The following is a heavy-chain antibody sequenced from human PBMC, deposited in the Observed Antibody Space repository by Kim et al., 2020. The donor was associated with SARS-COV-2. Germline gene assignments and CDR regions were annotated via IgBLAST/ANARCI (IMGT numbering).Heavy chain of an antibody. CDR2: ISSGSSDI. D-gene: IGHD6-13*01. J-gene: IGHJ6*02. CDR3: ARAIPEMQQMATALYYYYGMDV. Sequence: GGSLRLSCAASGFTFSSYSMNWVRQAPGKGLEWVSSISSGSSDIYYADSVKGRFTISRDNAKNSLYLQMNSLRAEDTAVYYCARAIPEMQQMATALYYYYGMDVWGQGTTVTVSS. V-gene: IGHV3-21*01. CDR1: GFTFSSYS.